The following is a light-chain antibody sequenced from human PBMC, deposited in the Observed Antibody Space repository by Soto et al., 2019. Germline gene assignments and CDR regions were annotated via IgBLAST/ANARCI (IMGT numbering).Light chain of an antibody. CDR1: QSLVHSDGKTY. CDR3: MQCTHWPPYT. Sequence: DVVMTQSPLSLPVTLGQPASISCRSSQSLVHSDGKTYLNWFQQRTGQSPRRLIYKVSNRDSGVPDRFSGSGSVTDFTLKISRVEAEDVGVYYCMQCTHWPPYTFGQGTKLEIK. V-gene: IGKV2-30*02. CDR2: KVS. J-gene: IGKJ2*01.